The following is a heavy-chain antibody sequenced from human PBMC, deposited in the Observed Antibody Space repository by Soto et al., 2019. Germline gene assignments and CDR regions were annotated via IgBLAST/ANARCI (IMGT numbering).Heavy chain of an antibody. D-gene: IGHD3-3*01. CDR2: INPSGGST. CDR3: ARDVLRFLEWSPDPYYYGMDV. CDR1: GYTFTSYY. J-gene: IGHJ6*02. Sequence: GASVKVSCKASGYTFTSYYMHWVRQAPGQGLEWMGIINPSGGSTSYAQKFQGRVTMTRDTSTSTVYMELSSLRSEDTAVYYCARDVLRFLEWSPDPYYYGMDVWGQGTTVTVSS. V-gene: IGHV1-46*01.